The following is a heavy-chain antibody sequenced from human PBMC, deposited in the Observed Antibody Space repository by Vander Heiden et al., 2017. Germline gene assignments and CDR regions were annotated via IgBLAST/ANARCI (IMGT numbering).Heavy chain of an antibody. J-gene: IGHJ4*02. CDR2: ISGGGGNA. CDR1: GFPFASHA. CDR3: ARGGYCSSTSCPPDY. Sequence: EVQLLQSGGDLVPPGGSLRLSCVVSGFPFASHAMIWVRQAPGKGLEWVAAISGGGGNAYYGDSLKGRFAISRDNSKNTVYLQMNSLRADDTAVYYCARGGYCSSTSCPPDYWGQGTLVTVST. D-gene: IGHD2-2*01. V-gene: IGHV3-23*01.